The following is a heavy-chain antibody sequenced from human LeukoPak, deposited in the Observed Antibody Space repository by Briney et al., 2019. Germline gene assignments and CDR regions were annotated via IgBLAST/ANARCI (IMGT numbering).Heavy chain of an antibody. CDR3: ARDWAIAAAGRGMDV. D-gene: IGHD6-13*01. CDR1: GFTFSSYS. J-gene: IGHJ6*02. Sequence: PGGSLRLSCAASGFTFSSYSMNWVRRAPGKGLEWVSSISSSSSYIYYADSVKGRFTISRDNAKNSLYLQMNSLRAEDTAVYYCARDWAIAAAGRGMDVWGQGTTVTVSS. CDR2: ISSSSSYI. V-gene: IGHV3-21*01.